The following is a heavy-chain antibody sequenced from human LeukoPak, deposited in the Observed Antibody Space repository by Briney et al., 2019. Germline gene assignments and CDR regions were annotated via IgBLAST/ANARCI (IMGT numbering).Heavy chain of an antibody. CDR3: ARCWGRDYYLHY. V-gene: IGHV3-21*05. CDR2: ISSSSSYI. CDR1: GFTFSSYS. D-gene: IGHD5-24*01. Sequence: GGSLRLSCAASGFTFSSYSMNWVRQAPGKGLEWVSYISSSSSYIYYADSVKGRFTISRDNAKNSLYLQMNSLRAEDTAVYYCARCWGRDYYLHYWGQRTLLTVSS. J-gene: IGHJ4*02.